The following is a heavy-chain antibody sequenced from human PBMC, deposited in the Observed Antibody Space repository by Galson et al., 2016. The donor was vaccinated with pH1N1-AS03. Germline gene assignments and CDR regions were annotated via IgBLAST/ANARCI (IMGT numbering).Heavy chain of an antibody. CDR3: VRDDDSSVYYPDS. J-gene: IGHJ4*02. CDR1: GFTFSSYW. D-gene: IGHD3-22*01. V-gene: IGHV3-33*08. CDR2: IWNDGGTT. Sequence: SLRLSCAASGFTFSSYWMHWVRQAPGKGLEWVAIIWNDGGTTHYADSVKGRFTISRDNSKNTLYLQINSLRAEDTAVYYCVRDDDSSVYYPDSWGRGTLVTVSS.